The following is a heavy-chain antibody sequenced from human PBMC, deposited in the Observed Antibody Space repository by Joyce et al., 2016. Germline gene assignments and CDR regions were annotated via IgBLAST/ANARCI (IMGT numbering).Heavy chain of an antibody. Sequence: VQLVESGGGLVKPGGSLRLTCEASGFTFSIDTMNWVRQAPGTGLGWVSSISSAGDYIYYTDSVKGRFTVSRDNAKKSLYLQMNSLSPEDTAMYYCARGLGKTLYFDYWGQGTLVTVSS. CDR3: ARGLGKTLYFDY. J-gene: IGHJ4*02. V-gene: IGHV3-21*01. D-gene: IGHD7-27*01. CDR1: GFTFSIDT. CDR2: ISSAGDYI.